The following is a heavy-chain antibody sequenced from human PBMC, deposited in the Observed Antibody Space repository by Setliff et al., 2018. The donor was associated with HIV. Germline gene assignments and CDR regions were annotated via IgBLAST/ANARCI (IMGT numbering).Heavy chain of an antibody. CDR1: GAGISGYS. CDR2: IDSNGRP. J-gene: IGHJ3*01. CDR3: ARLCSNGVCRPVGVHVFDV. D-gene: IGHD2-8*01. Sequence: PSETLSLTCIVSGAGISGYSWSWIRQPPGKGLEWIGDIDSNGRPNYNTSLNSRLTVSADPSKNQISMKLSSVTAADTAIYYCARLCSNGVCRPVGVHVFDVWGQGTMVTVSS. V-gene: IGHV4-4*09.